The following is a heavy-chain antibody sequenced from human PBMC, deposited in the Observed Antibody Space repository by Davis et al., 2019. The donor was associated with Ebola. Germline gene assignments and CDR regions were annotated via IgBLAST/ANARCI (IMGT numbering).Heavy chain of an antibody. J-gene: IGHJ6*02. CDR3: ARGELSSAFFGLDV. Sequence: SETLSLTCTVSGGSISSYYWSWIRQPPGKGLEWIGYIYYSRTTNYNPSLRSRVTLSIDTSKNQFSLKLSSVTAADTAVYYCARGELSSAFFGLDVWGQGTTVTVSS. D-gene: IGHD6-25*01. CDR1: GGSISSYY. V-gene: IGHV4-59*01. CDR2: IYYSRTT.